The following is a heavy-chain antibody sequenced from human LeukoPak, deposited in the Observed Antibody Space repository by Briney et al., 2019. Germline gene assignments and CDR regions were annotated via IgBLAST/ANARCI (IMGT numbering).Heavy chain of an antibody. CDR2: ISAYNGNT. Sequence: AASVKVSCKASGYTFTSYGISWVRQAPGQGLEWMGWISAYNGNTNYAQKLQGRVTMTTDTSTSTAYMELRSLRSDDTAVYYCARGPPNTSGWYPTTWALRVFYFDYWGQGTLVTVSS. D-gene: IGHD6-19*01. CDR1: GYTFTSYG. J-gene: IGHJ4*02. V-gene: IGHV1-18*01. CDR3: ARGPPNTSGWYPTTWALRVFYFDY.